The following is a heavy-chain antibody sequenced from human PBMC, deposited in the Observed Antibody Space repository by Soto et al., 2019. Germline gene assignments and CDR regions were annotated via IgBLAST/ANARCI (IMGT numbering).Heavy chain of an antibody. CDR3: ARGLGYCSGGSCFHDY. CDR1: GGSIISGGYY. CDR2: IYYSGST. J-gene: IGHJ4*02. V-gene: IGHV4-31*03. D-gene: IGHD2-15*01. Sequence: SSETLSLTCTVSGGSIISGGYYWIWIRQHPGKGLEWIGYIYYSGSTYYNPSLKSRVTISVDTSKNQFSLKLSSVTAADTAVYYCARGLGYCSGGSCFHDYWGQGTLVTVSS.